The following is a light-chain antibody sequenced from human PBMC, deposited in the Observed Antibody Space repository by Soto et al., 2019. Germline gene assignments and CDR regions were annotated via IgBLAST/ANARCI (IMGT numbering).Light chain of an antibody. Sequence: EIVMTQSPATLSVSPGERATISCRSSQSVSSNLAWYQQKPGQAPRLLIYGASTRATGIPARFSGSGSGTEFTLTISSLQSEDCAVYYCQQYNNWPAWTVGQGTKVDI. CDR2: GAS. CDR1: QSVSSN. CDR3: QQYNNWPAWT. V-gene: IGKV3-15*01. J-gene: IGKJ1*01.